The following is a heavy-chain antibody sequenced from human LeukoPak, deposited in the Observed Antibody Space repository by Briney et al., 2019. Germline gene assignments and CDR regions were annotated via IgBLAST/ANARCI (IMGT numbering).Heavy chain of an antibody. CDR3: ARGVAISSSGWYDTFDY. J-gene: IGHJ4*02. CDR1: GITFSNSA. CDR2: ISTNGDRT. Sequence: PGGSLRLSCAASGITFSNSAMYWVRQAPGKGLEFVSVISTNGDRTYYADSVKGRFTISRDNSKNTLYLQMGSLRADDMAVYYCARGVAISSSGWYDTFDYWGQGALVTISS. D-gene: IGHD6-19*01. V-gene: IGHV3-64*02.